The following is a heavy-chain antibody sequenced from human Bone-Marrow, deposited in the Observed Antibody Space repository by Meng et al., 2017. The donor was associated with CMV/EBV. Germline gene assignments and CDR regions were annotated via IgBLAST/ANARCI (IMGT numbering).Heavy chain of an antibody. Sequence: ASVKVSCKASGYTFTSYGINWVRQAPGQGLEWMGWISTYNGNTNYAQNLQGRATMTTDTSTRIAYMELRSLRSDDTAVYYCARDPQFWSGSYSDYWGQGTLVTVSS. CDR1: GYTFTSYG. D-gene: IGHD3-3*01. J-gene: IGHJ4*02. V-gene: IGHV1-18*01. CDR2: ISTYNGNT. CDR3: ARDPQFWSGSYSDY.